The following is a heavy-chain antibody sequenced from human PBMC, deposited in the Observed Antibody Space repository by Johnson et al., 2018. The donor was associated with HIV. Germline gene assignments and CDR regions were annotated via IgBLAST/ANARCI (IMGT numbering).Heavy chain of an antibody. CDR3: ARGASPYYDILTGAGAFDI. J-gene: IGHJ3*02. CDR2: IYDGDAT. Sequence: VQLVESGGKLIQPGGSLRLSCAASEFTVSSNYMSWVRQAPGKGLEWVSIIYDGDATYYADSVKGRFTISRDNSKNSLYLQMNSLRPEDTALYYCARGASPYYDILTGAGAFDIWGQGTMVTVSS. CDR1: EFTVSSNY. D-gene: IGHD3-9*01. V-gene: IGHV3-53*01.